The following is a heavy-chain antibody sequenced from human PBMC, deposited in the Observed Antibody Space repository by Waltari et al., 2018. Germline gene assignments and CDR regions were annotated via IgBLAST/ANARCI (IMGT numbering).Heavy chain of an antibody. D-gene: IGHD6-13*01. CDR3: ARDPYPLIAAAGNAGDY. CDR1: GFTFSSYG. V-gene: IGHV3-33*01. J-gene: IGHJ4*02. CDR2: LWYDGSNK. Sequence: QVQLVESGGGVVQPGRSLRLSCAASGFTFSSYGMHWVRQAPGKGLGWVAVLWYDGSNKYYADSVKGRFTISRDNSKNTLYLQMNSLRAEDTAVYYCARDPYPLIAAAGNAGDYWGQGTLVTVSS.